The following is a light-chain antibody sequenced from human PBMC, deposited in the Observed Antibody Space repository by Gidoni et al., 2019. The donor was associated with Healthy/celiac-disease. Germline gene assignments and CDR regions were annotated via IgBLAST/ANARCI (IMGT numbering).Light chain of an antibody. CDR2: DAS. CDR3: QQRSNWLT. Sequence: EIVSTQSPSTLSLSPGERSTLSSRASQSVSSYLAWYQQKPGQAPRLLIYDASNSATGIPARFSGSGSGTDFTLTIRSLEPEDFAVYYCQQRSNWLTFGGGTKVEIK. V-gene: IGKV3-11*01. J-gene: IGKJ4*01. CDR1: QSVSSY.